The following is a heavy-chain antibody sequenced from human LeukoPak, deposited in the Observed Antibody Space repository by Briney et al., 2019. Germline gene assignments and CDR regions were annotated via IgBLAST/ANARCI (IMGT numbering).Heavy chain of an antibody. Sequence: GGSLRLSCATSGFSFTDYPMNWVRQAPGKGLEWISNIRTPAEGAKYAYYADSVKGRVTISRDDGKNTLYLHMNSLRDDDTAVYYGATGKRYAFDYWGQGILVTVSS. CDR3: ATGKRYAFDY. J-gene: IGHJ4*02. D-gene: IGHD3-9*01. CDR2: IRTPAEGAKYA. CDR1: GFSFTDYP. V-gene: IGHV3-48*02.